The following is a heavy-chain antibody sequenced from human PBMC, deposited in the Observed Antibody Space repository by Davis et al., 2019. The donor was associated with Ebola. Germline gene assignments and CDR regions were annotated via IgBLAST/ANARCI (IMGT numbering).Heavy chain of an antibody. CDR3: AKGSGYGDYVLDY. CDR2: ISYDGSNK. V-gene: IGHV3-30*18. CDR1: GFTFSSYG. Sequence: GESLKISCAASGFTFSSYGMHWVRQAPGKGLEWVAVISYDGSNKYYADSVKGRFTISRDNSKNTLYLQMNSLRAEDTAVYYCAKGSGYGDYVLDYWGQGTLVTVSS. J-gene: IGHJ4*02. D-gene: IGHD4-17*01.